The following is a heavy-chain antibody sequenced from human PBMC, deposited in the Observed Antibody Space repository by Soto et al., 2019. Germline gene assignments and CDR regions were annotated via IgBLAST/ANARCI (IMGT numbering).Heavy chain of an antibody. V-gene: IGHV4-34*01. J-gene: IGHJ4*02. CDR2: ISQSGNT. CDR1: SGSFSGYY. CDR3: ARAPTVSGSSQTRPDF. Sequence: SETLSLTCSIYSGSFSGYYWSWIRQPPGKGLEWIGEISQSGNTNYSPSLKSRVSISIDTSKKQFSLNLASVSAADTAVYYCARAPTVSGSSQTRPDFWGQGTLLTVS. D-gene: IGHD6-6*01.